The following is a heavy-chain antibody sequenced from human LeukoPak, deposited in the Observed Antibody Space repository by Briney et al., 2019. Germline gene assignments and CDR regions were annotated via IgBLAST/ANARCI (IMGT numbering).Heavy chain of an antibody. CDR2: IYSGGST. V-gene: IGHV3-53*01. CDR1: GFTVSSNY. D-gene: IGHD5-12*01. CDR3: ARHNWLSQVYFQH. Sequence: GGSLRLSCAASGFTVSSNYMSWVRQAPGKGLEWVSVIYSGGSTYYADSVKGRFTISRDNSKNTLYLQMNSLRAEDTAVYYCARHNWLSQVYFQHWGQGTLVTVSS. J-gene: IGHJ1*01.